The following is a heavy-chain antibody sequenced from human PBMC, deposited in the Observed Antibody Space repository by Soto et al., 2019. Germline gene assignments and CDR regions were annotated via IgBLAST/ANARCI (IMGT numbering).Heavy chain of an antibody. CDR2: IYHSGST. CDR3: ARGNWNYVGDAFDI. Sequence: SETPSLTCAVSGGSISSSNWWSWVRQPPGKGLEWIGEIYHSGSTYYNPSLKSRVTISVDRSKNQFSLKLSSVTAADTAVYYCARGNWNYVGDAFDIWGQGTMVTVSS. D-gene: IGHD1-7*01. CDR1: GGSISSSNW. J-gene: IGHJ3*02. V-gene: IGHV4-4*02.